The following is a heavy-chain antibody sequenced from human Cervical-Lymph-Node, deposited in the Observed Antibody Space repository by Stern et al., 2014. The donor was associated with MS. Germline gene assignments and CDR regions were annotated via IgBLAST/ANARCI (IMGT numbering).Heavy chain of an antibody. CDR2: ISTDTGNP. D-gene: IGHD6-19*01. V-gene: IGHV7-4-1*02. Sequence: QVQLVESGSELKKPGASVKVSCKASGYTFTTYPMNWVRQAPGQGLEWMGWISTDTGNPTYAQGFTGRFVFSLDNSVSTAYLQISSLKADDTAVYYCARLAYTSAYYGERLHLFDYWGQGTLVAVSS. CDR1: GYTFTTYP. CDR3: ARLAYTSAYYGERLHLFDY. J-gene: IGHJ4*02.